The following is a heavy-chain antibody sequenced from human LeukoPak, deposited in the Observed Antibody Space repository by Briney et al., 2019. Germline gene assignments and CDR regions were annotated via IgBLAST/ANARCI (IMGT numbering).Heavy chain of an antibody. D-gene: IGHD3-16*02. CDR1: GFKFEDYA. Sequence: GGSLRLSCAASGFKFEDYAMSWVRQAPGKGLEWVSAISGSGGSTYYADSVKGRFTISRDNSKNTLYLQMNSLRAEDTAVYYCAKGSMITFGGVIVFDYWGQGTLVTVSS. CDR2: ISGSGGST. CDR3: AKGSMITFGGVIVFDY. J-gene: IGHJ4*02. V-gene: IGHV3-23*01.